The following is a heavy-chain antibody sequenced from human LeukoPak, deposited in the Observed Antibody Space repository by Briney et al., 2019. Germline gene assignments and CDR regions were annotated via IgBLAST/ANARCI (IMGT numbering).Heavy chain of an antibody. Sequence: ASVKVSCKASGYTFSYEVNWVRQATGQGLEWMGWMNPNSGYTGYAQKFQGRVTMTRNTSISTAYMELSSLRSEDTAVYYCARGLGNDGIFDYWGQGTLVSVSS. J-gene: IGHJ4*02. V-gene: IGHV1-8*01. CDR2: MNPNSGYT. CDR1: GYTFSYE. D-gene: IGHD1-1*01. CDR3: ARGLGNDGIFDY.